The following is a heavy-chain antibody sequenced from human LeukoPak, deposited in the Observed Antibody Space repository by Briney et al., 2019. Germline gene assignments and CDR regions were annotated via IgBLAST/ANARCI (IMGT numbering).Heavy chain of an antibody. CDR2: ISSSGSTI. Sequence: GSLRLSCAASGFTFSDYYMSWIRQAPGKGLEWVSYISSSGSTIYYADSVKGRFTISRDNAKNSLYLQMNSLRAEDTAVYYCARDGTVPAAQVSDYYYYGMDVWGQGTTVTVSS. J-gene: IGHJ6*02. CDR3: ARDGTVPAAQVSDYYYYGMDV. D-gene: IGHD2-2*01. CDR1: GFTFSDYY. V-gene: IGHV3-11*01.